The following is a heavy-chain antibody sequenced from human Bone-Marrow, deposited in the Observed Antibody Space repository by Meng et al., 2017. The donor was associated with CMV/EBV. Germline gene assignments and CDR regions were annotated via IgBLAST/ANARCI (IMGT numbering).Heavy chain of an antibody. J-gene: IGHJ6*04. V-gene: IGHV4-34*01. Sequence: SQTLSLTCAVYGGSFSGYYWSWIRQPPGKGLEWIGEINHSGSTNYNPSLKSRVTISVDTSKNQFSLKLSSVTAADTAVYYCARGYGSGSYYNPYYYYGMDVWGEGTTVTASS. CDR3: ARGYGSGSYYNPYYYYGMDV. D-gene: IGHD3-10*01. CDR2: INHSGST. CDR1: GGSFSGYY.